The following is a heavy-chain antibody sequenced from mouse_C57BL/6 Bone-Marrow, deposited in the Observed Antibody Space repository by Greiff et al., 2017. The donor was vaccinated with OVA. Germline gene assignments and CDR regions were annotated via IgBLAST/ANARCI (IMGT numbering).Heavy chain of an antibody. CDR1: EYEFPSHD. CDR2: IHRDGGST. D-gene: IGHD3-2*02. Sequence: EVKLVESGGGLVQPGESLKLSCESNEYEFPSHDISFFLPPPSPLLSFVAAIHRDGGSTYYPDTMERRFIISRDNTKKTLYLQMSSLRSEDTALYYCATAQATGDYYAMDYWGQGTSVTVSS. V-gene: IGHV5-2*01. CDR3: ATAQATGDYYAMDY. J-gene: IGHJ4*01.